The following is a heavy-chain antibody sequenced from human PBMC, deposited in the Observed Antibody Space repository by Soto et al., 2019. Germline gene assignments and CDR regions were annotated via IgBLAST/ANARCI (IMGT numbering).Heavy chain of an antibody. Sequence: GESLKISCKGSGYSFTSYWIGWVRQMPGKGLEWMGIIYPGDSDTRYSPSFQGQVTISADKSISTAYLQWSSLKASDTAMYYCAGHRDSTVTKYHYYYYGLDVWGQGTTVTVSS. D-gene: IGHD4-17*01. CDR3: AGHRDSTVTKYHYYYYGLDV. CDR1: GYSFTSYW. CDR2: IYPGDSDT. V-gene: IGHV5-51*01. J-gene: IGHJ6*02.